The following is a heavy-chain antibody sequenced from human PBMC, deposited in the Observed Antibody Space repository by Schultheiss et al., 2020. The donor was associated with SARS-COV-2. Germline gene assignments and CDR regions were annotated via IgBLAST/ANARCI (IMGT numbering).Heavy chain of an antibody. D-gene: IGHD4-17*01. CDR1: GGSISSYY. CDR2: IYTSGST. CDR3: AKEGARRAWDTVTEDFDY. V-gene: IGHV4-4*07. J-gene: IGHJ4*02. Sequence: SETLSLTCTVSGGSISSYYWSWIRQPAGKGLEWIGRIYTSGSTYYNPSLKSRVTISVDRSKNQFSLKLSSVTAADTAVYYCAKEGARRAWDTVTEDFDYWGQGTLVTVSS.